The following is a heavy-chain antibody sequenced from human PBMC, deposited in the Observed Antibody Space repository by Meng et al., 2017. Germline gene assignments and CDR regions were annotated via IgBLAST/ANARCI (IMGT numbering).Heavy chain of an antibody. D-gene: IGHD2-21*02. CDR1: GFTFGDYA. CDR2: IRSKAYGGTT. CDR3: TRDRTYCGGDCYSPNAFDI. V-gene: IGHV3-49*03. Sequence: GESLKISCTASGFTFGDYAMSWFRQAPGKGLEWVGFIRSKAYGGTTEYAASVKGRFTISRDDSNSIAYLQMNSLKTEDTAVYYCTRDRTYCGGDCYSPNAFDIWGQGTMVTVSS. J-gene: IGHJ3*02.